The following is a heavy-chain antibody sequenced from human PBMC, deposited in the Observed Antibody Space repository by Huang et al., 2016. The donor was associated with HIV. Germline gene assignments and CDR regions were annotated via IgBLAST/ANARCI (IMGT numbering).Heavy chain of an antibody. D-gene: IGHD1-1*01. CDR2: CDPETGKP. V-gene: IGHV1-24*01. J-gene: IGHJ3*02. Sequence: QVQLVESGAELKKPGASVRVSCKVSGYTVSELSLHWVRQAPEKGLEWMVGCDPETGKPNYAQRWQGRVTMTEYTATATAYMELSDLGPEDTALYSCATTTPDEGAGVLRGAFDIWGQGTTVTVSS. CDR1: GYTVSELS. CDR3: ATTTPDEGAGVLRGAFDI.